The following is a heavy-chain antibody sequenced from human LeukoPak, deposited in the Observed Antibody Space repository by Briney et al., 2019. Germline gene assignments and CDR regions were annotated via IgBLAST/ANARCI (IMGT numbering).Heavy chain of an antibody. CDR3: AKNRGGSYYSGSDY. Sequence: GGSLRLSCAASGFTFSSYAMNWVRQAPGKGLEWVSAVRGSDAGTSYADPVTGRFTISRDNSKNTLYLQMNSLRAEDTAVYYCAKNRGGSYYSGSDYWGQGTLVTVSS. V-gene: IGHV3-23*01. D-gene: IGHD1-26*01. CDR1: GFTFSSYA. J-gene: IGHJ4*02. CDR2: VRGSDAGT.